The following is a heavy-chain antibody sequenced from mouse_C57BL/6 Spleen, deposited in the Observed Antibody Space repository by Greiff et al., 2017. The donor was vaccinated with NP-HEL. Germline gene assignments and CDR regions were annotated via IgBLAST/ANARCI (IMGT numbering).Heavy chain of an antibody. V-gene: IGHV1-55*01. Sequence: QVQLQQPGAELVKPGASVKMSCKASGYTFTSYWITWVKQRPGQGLEWIGDIYPGSGSTTYNEKFKSKATLTVDTSSSTAYMQLSSLTSEDSAVYYCARYGSSHWYFDVWGTGTTVTVSS. D-gene: IGHD1-1*01. CDR3: ARYGSSHWYFDV. CDR2: IYPGSGST. CDR1: GYTFTSYW. J-gene: IGHJ1*03.